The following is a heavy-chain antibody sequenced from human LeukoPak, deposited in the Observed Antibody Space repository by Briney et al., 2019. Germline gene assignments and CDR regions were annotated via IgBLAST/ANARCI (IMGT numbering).Heavy chain of an antibody. CDR1: GLTFRNYG. Sequence: GGSLRLSCAASGLTFRNYGMHWVRQAPGKGLEWVAFIRYDGSHQYYVDSVKDRFTISRDNAKNMLYLQMNSLRVEDTAVYYCARDLTDPRYCSSTSCSYYYYYMDVWGKGTTVTVSS. V-gene: IGHV3-30*02. CDR3: ARDLTDPRYCSSTSCSYYYYYMDV. J-gene: IGHJ6*03. D-gene: IGHD2-2*01. CDR2: IRYDGSHQ.